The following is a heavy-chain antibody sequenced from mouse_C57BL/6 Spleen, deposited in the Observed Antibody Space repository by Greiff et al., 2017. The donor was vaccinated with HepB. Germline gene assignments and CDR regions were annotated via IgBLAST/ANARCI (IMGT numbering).Heavy chain of an antibody. CDR2: IDPSDSYT. D-gene: IGHD2-3*01. V-gene: IGHV1-50*01. J-gene: IGHJ2*01. CDR3: ARLYDGYFDY. CDR1: GYTFTSYW. Sequence: VQLQQPGAELVKPGASVKLSCKASGYTFTSYWMQWVKQRPGQGLEWIGEIDPSDSYTNYNQKFKGKATLTVDTSSSTAYMQLSSLTSEDSAVYYCARLYDGYFDYWGQGTTLTVSS.